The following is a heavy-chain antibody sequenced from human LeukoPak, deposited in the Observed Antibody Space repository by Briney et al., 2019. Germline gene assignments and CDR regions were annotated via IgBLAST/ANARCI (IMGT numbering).Heavy chain of an antibody. V-gene: IGHV4-59*08. CDR1: GRSISSNY. J-gene: IGHJ4*02. CDR2: TYYSGRT. Sequence: SETLSLTCTVSGRSISSNYWSWIRQPPGKGLEWVGYTYYSGRTNYNPSLKSRVTISVDTSKNQFSLKLSSVTAADTAVYYCATAAYDSSGYYYQGLYYFDYWGQGTLVTVSS. D-gene: IGHD3-22*01. CDR3: ATAAYDSSGYYYQGLYYFDY.